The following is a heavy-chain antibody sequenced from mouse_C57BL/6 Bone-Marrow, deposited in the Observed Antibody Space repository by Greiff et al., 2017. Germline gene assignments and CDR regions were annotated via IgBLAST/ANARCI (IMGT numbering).Heavy chain of an antibody. CDR2: INSDGGST. Sequence: VQLKESGGGLVQPGESLKLSCESNEYEFPSHDMSWVRKTPEKRLELVAAINSDGGSTYYPDTMERRFIISRDHTKKTLYLQMSSLRSEDTALYYCARQSTIPTSKDYWGQGTTLTVSS. D-gene: IGHD2-12*01. CDR1: EYEFPSHD. J-gene: IGHJ2*01. V-gene: IGHV5-2*01. CDR3: ARQSTIPTSKDY.